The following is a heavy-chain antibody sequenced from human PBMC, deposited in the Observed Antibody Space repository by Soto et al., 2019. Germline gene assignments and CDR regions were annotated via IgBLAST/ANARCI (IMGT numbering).Heavy chain of an antibody. CDR3: AKGKRGKRTGTPRRGSYYYSYYRDV. V-gene: IGHV1-8*01. D-gene: IGHD1-7*01. J-gene: IGHJ6*03. CDR2: MNPNSGNT. Sequence: QVQLVQSGAEVKKPGASVKVSCKASGYTFTSYDINWVRQATGQGLEWMGWMNPNSGNTGYAQKFKGRSTMTGNTSISKAYREMRSLRSETPAGYYCAKGKRGKRTGTPRRGSYYYSYYRDVW. CDR1: GYTFTSYD.